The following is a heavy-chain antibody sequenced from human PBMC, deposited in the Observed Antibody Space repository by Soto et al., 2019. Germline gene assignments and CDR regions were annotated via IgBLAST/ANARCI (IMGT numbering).Heavy chain of an antibody. D-gene: IGHD3-16*02. V-gene: IGHV4-31*03. Sequence: SETLSLTCTVSGGSISSGGYYWSWIRQHPGKGLEWIGYIYYSGSTYYNPSLKSRVTISVNTSKNQFSLKLSSVTAADTAVYYCARYHMITFGGVIADNWFDPWGQGTLVTVSS. CDR3: ARYHMITFGGVIADNWFDP. CDR2: IYYSGST. CDR1: GGSISSGGYY. J-gene: IGHJ5*02.